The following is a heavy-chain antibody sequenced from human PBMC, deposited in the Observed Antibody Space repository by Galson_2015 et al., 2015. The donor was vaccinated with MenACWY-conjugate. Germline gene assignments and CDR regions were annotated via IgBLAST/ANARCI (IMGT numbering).Heavy chain of an antibody. CDR3: ARDTTHYGMDV. CDR2: VSAYNGNT. D-gene: IGHD2/OR15-2a*01. CDR1: GYTFTSYG. Sequence: SVKVSCKASGYTFTSYGISWVRQAPGQGLEWMGWVSAYNGNTNYAQKLQGRVTMTTDTSTSTAYMELRSPRSDDTAVYYCARDTTHYGMDVWGQGTTVTVSS. V-gene: IGHV1-18*01. J-gene: IGHJ6*02.